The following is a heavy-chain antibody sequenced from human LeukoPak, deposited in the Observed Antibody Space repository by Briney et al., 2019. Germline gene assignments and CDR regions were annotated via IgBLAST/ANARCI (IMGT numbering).Heavy chain of an antibody. CDR2: IYYSGST. Sequence: PSETLSLTCTVSGGSISSYYWSWIRQPPGKGLELIGYIYYSGSTNYNPSLKSRVTILVDTSKKQFSLKLGSVTAADTAVYYCARVSLAVAGVQYYYFDYWGQGTLVTVSS. CDR1: GGSISSYY. J-gene: IGHJ4*02. CDR3: ARVSLAVAGVQYYYFDY. V-gene: IGHV4-59*01. D-gene: IGHD6-19*01.